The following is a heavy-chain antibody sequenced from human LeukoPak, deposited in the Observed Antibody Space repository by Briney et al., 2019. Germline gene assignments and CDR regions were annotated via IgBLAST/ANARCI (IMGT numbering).Heavy chain of an antibody. D-gene: IGHD2-15*01. CDR1: GYTFTSYG. CDR2: ISAYSGNT. V-gene: IGHV1-18*01. J-gene: IGHJ4*02. CDR3: ARGPYCSGGTCYSQYFDY. Sequence: ASVKVSCKASGYTFTSYGISWVRQAPGQGLEWMGWISAYSGNTNYAQKLQGRVTMTTDTSTSTAYMELRSLRSDDTAVYYCARGPYCSGGTCYSQYFDYWGQGTLVTVSS.